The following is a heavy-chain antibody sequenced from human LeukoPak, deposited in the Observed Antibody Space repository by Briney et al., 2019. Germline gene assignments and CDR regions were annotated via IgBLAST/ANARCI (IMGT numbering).Heavy chain of an antibody. CDR1: GYTFTSYG. V-gene: IGHV1-18*01. Sequence: ASVKVSCKASGYTFTSYGISWVRQAPGQGLEWMGWISAYNGNTKYAQKLQDRVTMTTDTSTSTAYMELRSLRSDDTAVYYCARDTDPPGAFDIWGQGTMVTVSS. CDR3: ARDTDPPGAFDI. J-gene: IGHJ3*02. CDR2: ISAYNGNT.